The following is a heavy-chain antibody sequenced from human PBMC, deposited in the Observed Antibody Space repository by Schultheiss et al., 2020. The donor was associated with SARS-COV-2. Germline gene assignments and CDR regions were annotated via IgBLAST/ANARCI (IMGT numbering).Heavy chain of an antibody. D-gene: IGHD4-17*01. Sequence: GESLKISCAASGFTFSSYWMSWVRQAPGKGLEWVANIKQDGSEKYYVDSVKGRFTISRDNAKNSLYLQMNSLRAEDTAVYYCARVTTVTWGYYFDYWGQGTLVTVAS. CDR3: ARVTTVTWGYYFDY. CDR2: IKQDGSEK. J-gene: IGHJ4*02. CDR1: GFTFSSYW. V-gene: IGHV3-7*01.